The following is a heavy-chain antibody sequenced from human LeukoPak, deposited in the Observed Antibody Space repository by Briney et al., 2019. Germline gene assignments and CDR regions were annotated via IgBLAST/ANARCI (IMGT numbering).Heavy chain of an antibody. CDR1: GFSFSRYG. CDR2: IRSSDSTT. D-gene: IGHD1-26*01. J-gene: IGHJ4*02. V-gene: IGHV3-48*04. Sequence: PGGSLRLSCAASGFSFSRYGMKWVRQAPGKGLEWLSYIRSSDSTTYYADSVKGRFTISRDNAKNSLYLQMDSLRVEDTAVYYCARVMGATKGDYWGQGTLVTVSS. CDR3: ARVMGATKGDY.